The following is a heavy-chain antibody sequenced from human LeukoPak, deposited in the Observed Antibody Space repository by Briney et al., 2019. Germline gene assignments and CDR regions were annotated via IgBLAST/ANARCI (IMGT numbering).Heavy chain of an antibody. J-gene: IGHJ4*02. CDR3: ARQRSGIVGYFDY. Sequence: SSETLSLTCSVAGGSISSSSYYWSWIRQPPGKGVEWIGEINHSGSTNYNPSLKSRVTISVDTSKNQFSLKLTSVTAADTAVYYCARQRSGIVGYFDYWGQGTLVTVSS. CDR2: INHSGST. V-gene: IGHV4-39*07. CDR1: GGSISSSSYY. D-gene: IGHD1-26*01.